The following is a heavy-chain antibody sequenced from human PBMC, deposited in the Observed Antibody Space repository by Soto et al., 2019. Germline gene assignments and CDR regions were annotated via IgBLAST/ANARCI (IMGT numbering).Heavy chain of an antibody. Sequence: ASVKVSCKASGYTFTSDGISWVQQAAGQGLEWMGWISAYNGNTNYAQKLQGRVTMTTDTSTSTAYMELRSLRSDDTAVYYCARTDYSNDYYYYYYMDVWGKGTTVTVSS. CDR3: ARTDYSNDYYYYYYMDV. D-gene: IGHD4-4*01. J-gene: IGHJ6*03. CDR2: ISAYNGNT. V-gene: IGHV1-18*01. CDR1: GYTFTSDG.